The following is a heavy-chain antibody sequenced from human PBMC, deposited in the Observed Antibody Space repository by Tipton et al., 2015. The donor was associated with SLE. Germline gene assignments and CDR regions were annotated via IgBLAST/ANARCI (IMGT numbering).Heavy chain of an antibody. V-gene: IGHV3-11*06. J-gene: IGHJ6*03. CDR1: GFTFSDYY. Sequence: SLRLSCAASGFTFSDYYMSWIRQAPGKGLEWVSYISSSSSFPNYADSVKGRFTISRDNAKNSLYLQMNSLRAEDTSVYYCARDAPYYDFWSGQNYYYMDVWGKGTTVTVSS. D-gene: IGHD3-3*01. CDR2: ISSSSSFP. CDR3: ARDAPYYDFWSGQNYYYMDV.